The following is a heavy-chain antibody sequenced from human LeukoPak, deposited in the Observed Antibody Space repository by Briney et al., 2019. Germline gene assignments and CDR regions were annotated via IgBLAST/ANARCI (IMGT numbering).Heavy chain of an antibody. D-gene: IGHD3-22*01. Sequence: SETLSLTCTVSGGSISSGSYCWSWIRQPAGKGLEWIGRIYTSGSTNYNPSLKSRVTISVDTSKNQFSLKLSSVTAADTAVYYCARDRPTYYDSSGYYLESDYWGQGTLVTVSS. CDR3: ARDRPTYYDSSGYYLESDY. J-gene: IGHJ4*02. CDR1: GGSISSGSYC. V-gene: IGHV4-61*02. CDR2: IYTSGST.